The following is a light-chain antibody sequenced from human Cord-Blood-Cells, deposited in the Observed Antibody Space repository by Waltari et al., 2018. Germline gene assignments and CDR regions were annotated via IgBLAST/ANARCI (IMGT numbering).Light chain of an antibody. Sequence: QSALTQPASVSGSPGQSITISCTGTSSDVGRYNLVSWYQQHPGKAPKLMIYEGSKRPSGVSNRFSGSKSGNTASLTISGLQAEDEADYYCCSYAGSSTYWVVGGGTKLTVL. V-gene: IGLV2-23*01. J-gene: IGLJ3*02. CDR3: CSYAGSSTYWV. CDR1: SSDVGRYNL. CDR2: EGS.